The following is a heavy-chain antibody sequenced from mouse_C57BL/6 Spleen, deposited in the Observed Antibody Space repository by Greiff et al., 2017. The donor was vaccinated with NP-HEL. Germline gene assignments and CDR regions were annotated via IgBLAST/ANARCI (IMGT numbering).Heavy chain of an antibody. CDR1: GFTFSDYY. Sequence: EVKLMESEGGLVQPGSSMKLSCTASGFTFSDYYMAWVRQVPEKGLEWVANINYDGSSTYYLDSLKSRFIISRDNAKNILYLQMSSLKSEDTATYYCARGYGNYDAMDYWGQGTSVTVSS. CDR2: INYDGSST. CDR3: ARGYGNYDAMDY. D-gene: IGHD2-1*01. V-gene: IGHV5-16*01. J-gene: IGHJ4*01.